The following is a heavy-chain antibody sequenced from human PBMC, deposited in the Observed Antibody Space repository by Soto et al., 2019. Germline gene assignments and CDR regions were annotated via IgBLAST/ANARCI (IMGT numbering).Heavy chain of an antibody. Sequence: LSETLALTCTVSAGSVNSGGYYWSWIRQHPATGLEWIGHIYYTGTTYYNPSLKSRGSTSLDTSNSQFCLWLTSVTAADTAVYFCVTGIAWRIRVAYWGQGALVTVPP. D-gene: IGHD2-15*01. J-gene: IGHJ4*02. CDR2: IYYTGTT. CDR1: AGSVNSGGYY. V-gene: IGHV4-31*03. CDR3: VTGIAWRIRVAY.